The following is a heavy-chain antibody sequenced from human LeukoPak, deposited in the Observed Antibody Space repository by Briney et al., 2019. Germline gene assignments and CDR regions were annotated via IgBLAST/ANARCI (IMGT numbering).Heavy chain of an antibody. D-gene: IGHD3-9*01. J-gene: IGHJ4*02. CDR3: ARDSPDFDILTGYYNPYY. CDR1: GFTFSSYS. CDR2: ISSSSSTI. Sequence: PGGSLRLSCAASGFTFSSYSMNWVRQAPGKGLEWVSYISSSSSTIYYADSVKGRFTISRDNAKNSLYLQMNSLRAEDTAVYYCARDSPDFDILTGYYNPYYWGQGTLVTVSS. V-gene: IGHV3-48*01.